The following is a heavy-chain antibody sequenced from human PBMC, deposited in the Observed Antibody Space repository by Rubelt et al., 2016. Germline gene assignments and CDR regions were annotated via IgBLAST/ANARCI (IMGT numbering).Heavy chain of an antibody. CDR1: GYTFTGYY. CDR2: INPNSGGT. Sequence: GASVKVSCKASGYTFTGYYMHWVRQAPGQGLEWMGRINPNSGGTNYAQKFQGRVTMTRDTSISTAYMELSRLRSDDTAVYYCARAVAPTLRYYYYYGMDVWGQGTTVTVSS. V-gene: IGHV1-2*06. D-gene: IGHD4-23*01. CDR3: ARAVAPTLRYYYYYGMDV. J-gene: IGHJ6*02.